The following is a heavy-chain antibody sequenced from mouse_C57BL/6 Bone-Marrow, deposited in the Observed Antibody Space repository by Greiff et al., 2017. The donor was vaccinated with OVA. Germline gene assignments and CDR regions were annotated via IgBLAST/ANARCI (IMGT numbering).Heavy chain of an antibody. Sequence: QVQLQQSGAELARPGASVKLSCKASGYTFTSYGISWVKQRTGQGLGWIGEIYPRSGNTYYNEKFKGKATLTADKSSSTAYMELRSLTSEDAAAYFCARRLLRLGDDWGKGTTLTVSS. V-gene: IGHV1-81*01. CDR2: IYPRSGNT. CDR3: ARRLLRLGDD. J-gene: IGHJ2*01. CDR1: GYTFTSYG. D-gene: IGHD3-2*02.